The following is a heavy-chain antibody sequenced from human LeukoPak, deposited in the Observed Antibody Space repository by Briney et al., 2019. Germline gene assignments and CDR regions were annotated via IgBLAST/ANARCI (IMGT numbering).Heavy chain of an antibody. Sequence: PGGSLRLSCAASGFTFSNNAMSWVRQAPGEGLEWVSSISNSGGSTYYAASVKGRFTISRDSSKNTLYLQMNSLRVDDTAVYYCAEAGSTAWTAVDYWGQGTLVTVSS. V-gene: IGHV3-23*01. CDR2: ISNSGGST. J-gene: IGHJ4*02. CDR1: GFTFSNNA. CDR3: AEAGSTAWTAVDY. D-gene: IGHD2-2*01.